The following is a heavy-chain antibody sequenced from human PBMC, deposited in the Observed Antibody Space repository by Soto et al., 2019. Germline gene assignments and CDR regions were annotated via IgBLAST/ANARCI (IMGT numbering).Heavy chain of an antibody. D-gene: IGHD3-10*01. J-gene: IGHJ4*02. CDR3: ALVAQGGLWFGELRVDY. CDR2: ISSSSSYI. Sequence: EVQLVESGGGLVKPGGSLRLSCAASGFTFSSYSMNWVRQAPGKGLEWVSSISSSSSYIYYADSVKGRFTISRDNAKNSLYLQMNSLRAEDTAVYYCALVAQGGLWFGELRVDYWGQGTLVTVSS. V-gene: IGHV3-21*01. CDR1: GFTFSSYS.